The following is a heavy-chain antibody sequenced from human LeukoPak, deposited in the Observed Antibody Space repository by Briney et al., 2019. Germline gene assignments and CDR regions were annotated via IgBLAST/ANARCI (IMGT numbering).Heavy chain of an antibody. CDR1: GFIFSSYW. V-gene: IGHV3-7*01. CDR3: ARDAEVVPAAIDYFDY. J-gene: IGHJ4*02. CDR2: IKQDGSEK. D-gene: IGHD2-2*02. Sequence: PGGSLRLSCGASGFIFSSYWMSWVRQAPGKGLELVANIKQDGSEKYYVDSVKGRFTISRDNAKNSLYLQMNSLRAEDTAVYYCARDAEVVPAAIDYFDYWGQGTLVTVSS.